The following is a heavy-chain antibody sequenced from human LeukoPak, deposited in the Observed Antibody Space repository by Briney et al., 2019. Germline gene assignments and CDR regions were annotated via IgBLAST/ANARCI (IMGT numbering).Heavy chain of an antibody. D-gene: IGHD6-19*01. J-gene: IGHJ4*02. V-gene: IGHV4-4*02. CDR2: IYHSGST. CDR1: GGSISSSNW. Sequence: SETLSLTCAVSGGSISSSNWWSWVRQPPGKGLEWIGEIYHSGSTNYNPSLKSRVTISVDKSKNQFSLKLSSVTAADTAVYYCARGPSIAVAGTIDYWGQGTLVTVSS. CDR3: ARGPSIAVAGTIDY.